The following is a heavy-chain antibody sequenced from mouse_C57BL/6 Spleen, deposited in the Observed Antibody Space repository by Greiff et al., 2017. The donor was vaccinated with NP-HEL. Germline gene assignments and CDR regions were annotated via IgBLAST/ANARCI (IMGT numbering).Heavy chain of an antibody. D-gene: IGHD2-4*01. V-gene: IGHV1-55*01. CDR3: ASSTYYDYDEGYFDV. J-gene: IGHJ1*03. CDR2: IYPGSGST. CDR1: GYTFTSYW. Sequence: QVQLQQPGAELVKPGASVKMSCKASGYTFTSYWITWVKQRPGQGLEWIGDIYPGSGSTNYHEKFKSKATLTVDTSSSTAYMQLSSLTSEYSAVYYCASSTYYDYDEGYFDVWGTGTTVTVSS.